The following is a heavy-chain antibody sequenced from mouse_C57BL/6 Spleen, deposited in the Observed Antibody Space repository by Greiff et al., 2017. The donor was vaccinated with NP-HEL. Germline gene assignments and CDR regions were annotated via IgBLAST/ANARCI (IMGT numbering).Heavy chain of an antibody. CDR3: ARGERGDYYGSREVWFAY. Sequence: EVKLMESGGGLVKPGGSLKLSCAASGFTFSSYAMSWVRQTPEKRLEWVATISDGGSYTYYPDNVKGRFTISRDNAKNNLYLQMSHLKSEDTAMYYCARGERGDYYGSREVWFAYWGQGTLVTVSA. J-gene: IGHJ3*01. V-gene: IGHV5-4*03. CDR1: GFTFSSYA. D-gene: IGHD1-1*01. CDR2: ISDGGSYT.